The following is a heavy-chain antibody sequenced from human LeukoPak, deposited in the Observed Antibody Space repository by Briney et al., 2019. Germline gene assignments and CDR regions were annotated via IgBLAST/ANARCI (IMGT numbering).Heavy chain of an antibody. D-gene: IGHD2-2*01. CDR2: INPNSGGT. Sequence: ASVKVSCKASGYTFTGYYMHWVRQAPGQGLEWMGRINPNSGGTNYAQKFQGRVTMTRDTSISTAYMELSRLRSDDTAVYYCAREWIPTRHGVPVRNAFDIWGQATMVTVSS. CDR3: AREWIPTRHGVPVRNAFDI. J-gene: IGHJ3*02. CDR1: GYTFTGYY. V-gene: IGHV1-2*06.